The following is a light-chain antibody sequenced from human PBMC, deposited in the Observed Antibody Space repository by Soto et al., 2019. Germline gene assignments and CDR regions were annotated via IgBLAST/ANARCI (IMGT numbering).Light chain of an antibody. J-gene: IGKJ2*01. Sequence: EIVLTQSPGTLSLSPGERATLSCRASQSVSSSYLAWYQQKPGQAPRLLIDGASSRATGIPDRFSGSGSGADFTHAISRLEPEDLAVYYGQQYGSSAYTFGQGTKLEIK. CDR2: GAS. CDR3: QQYGSSAYT. V-gene: IGKV3-20*01. CDR1: QSVSSSY.